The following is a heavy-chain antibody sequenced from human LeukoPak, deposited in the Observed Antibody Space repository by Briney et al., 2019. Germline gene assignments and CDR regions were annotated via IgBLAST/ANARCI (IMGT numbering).Heavy chain of an antibody. Sequence: SETLSLTCAVYGGSFSGYYWSWIRQPPGKELEWIGEINHSGSTNYNPSLKSRVTISVDTSKNQFSLKLSSVTAADTAVYYCASAIYTNEADLFDYWGQGTLVTVSS. D-gene: IGHD4-11*01. V-gene: IGHV4-34*01. CDR2: INHSGST. CDR3: ASAIYTNEADLFDY. CDR1: GGSFSGYY. J-gene: IGHJ4*02.